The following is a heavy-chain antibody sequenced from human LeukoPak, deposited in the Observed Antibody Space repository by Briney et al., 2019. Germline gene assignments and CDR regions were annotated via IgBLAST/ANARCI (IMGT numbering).Heavy chain of an antibody. CDR2: IWYDGSNK. V-gene: IGHV3-33*01. CDR1: GFTFSSYG. D-gene: IGHD3-9*01. J-gene: IGHJ6*02. Sequence: PGGSLRLSCAASGFTFSSYGMHWVRQAPGKGLEWVAVIWYDGSNKYYADSVKGRFTISRDNSKNTLYLQMNSLRAEDTAVYYCARDLPPNYDILTGYSYYYGMDVWGQGTTVTVSS. CDR3: ARDLPPNYDILTGYSYYYGMDV.